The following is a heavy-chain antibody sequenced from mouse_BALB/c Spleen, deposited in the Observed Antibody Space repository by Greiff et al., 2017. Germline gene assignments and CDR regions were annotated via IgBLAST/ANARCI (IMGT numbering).Heavy chain of an antibody. CDR1: GFNIKDTY. V-gene: IGHV14-3*02. Sequence: EVHLVESGAELVKPGASVKLSCTASGFNIKDTYMHWVKQRPEQGLEWIGRIDPANGNTKYDPKFQGKATITADTSSNTAYLQLSSLTSEDTAVYYCARSREGFAYWGQGTLVTVSA. CDR3: ARSREGFAY. J-gene: IGHJ3*01. CDR2: IDPANGNT.